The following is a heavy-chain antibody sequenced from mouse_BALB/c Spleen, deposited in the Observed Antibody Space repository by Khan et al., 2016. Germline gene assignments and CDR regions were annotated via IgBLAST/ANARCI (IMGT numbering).Heavy chain of an antibody. Sequence: QIQLVQSGPELKKPGETVKISCKASGYTFTNYGMNWVKQAPGKGLKWMGWINTYTGETTYADDFKGRFAFSLETSASTAYLQINNLKNEDTATXFCSTSWTSYWYFDVCGAVTTFTVSS. V-gene: IGHV9-3-1*01. CDR3: STSWTSYWYFDV. J-gene: IGHJ1*01. D-gene: IGHD2-13*01. CDR2: INTYTGET. CDR1: GYTFTNYG.